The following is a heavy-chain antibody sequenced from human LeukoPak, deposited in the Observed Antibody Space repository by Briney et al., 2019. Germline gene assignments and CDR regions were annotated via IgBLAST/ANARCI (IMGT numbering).Heavy chain of an antibody. CDR1: GGSISSSNW. CDR3: ARASNPAVPGESVYFDY. D-gene: IGHD3-10*01. Sequence: PSETLSLTCAVSGGSISSSNWWSWVRQPPGKGLEWIGEIYLSGSTNYNPSLKSRVTISVDKSKNQFSLKLSSVTAADTAVYYCARASNPAVPGESVYFDYWGQGTLVTVSS. CDR2: IYLSGST. V-gene: IGHV4-4*02. J-gene: IGHJ4*02.